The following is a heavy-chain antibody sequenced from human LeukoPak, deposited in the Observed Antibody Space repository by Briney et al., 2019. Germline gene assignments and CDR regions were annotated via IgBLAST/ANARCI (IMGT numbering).Heavy chain of an antibody. J-gene: IGHJ3*02. CDR1: GFTFSSYE. D-gene: IGHD1-26*01. CDR2: ISSSGSTI. Sequence: GGSLRLSCAASGFTFSSYEMNWVRQAPGKGLEWVSYISSSGSTIYYADSVKGRFTISRDNAKNSLYLQMNSLRAEDTAVYYCARDSGMGAIHDAFDIWGQGTMVTVSS. CDR3: ARDSGMGAIHDAFDI. V-gene: IGHV3-48*03.